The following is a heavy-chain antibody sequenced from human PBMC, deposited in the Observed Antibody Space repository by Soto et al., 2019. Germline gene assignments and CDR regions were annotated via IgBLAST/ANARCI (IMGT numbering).Heavy chain of an antibody. D-gene: IGHD2-21*01. Sequence: QVQLVQSGGEVMKPGTSVKVSCRASGGIFSDYAISWVRQAPGQGLEWVGGIVPKYGTAKYARKFEDRVTHTADELRRTVYMEMNGLRSEDTALYYCARDMLSSLVVETPHLFESWGQGTRLTVSS. CDR2: IVPKYGTA. CDR3: ARDMLSSLVVETPHLFES. V-gene: IGHV1-69*12. J-gene: IGHJ5*01. CDR1: GGIFSDYA.